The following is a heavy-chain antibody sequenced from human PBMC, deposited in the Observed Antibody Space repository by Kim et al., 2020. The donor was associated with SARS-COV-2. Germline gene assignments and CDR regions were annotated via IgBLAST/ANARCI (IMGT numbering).Heavy chain of an antibody. CDR1: GGTFSSYA. CDR3: ARADNYYGSGSPSYGMDV. D-gene: IGHD3-10*01. Sequence: SVKVSCKASGGTFSSYAISWVRQAPGQGLEWMGGIIPIFGTANYAQKFQGRVTITADKSTSTAYMELSSLRSEDTAVYYCARADNYYGSGSPSYGMDVWGQGTTVTVSS. J-gene: IGHJ6*02. CDR2: IIPIFGTA. V-gene: IGHV1-69*06.